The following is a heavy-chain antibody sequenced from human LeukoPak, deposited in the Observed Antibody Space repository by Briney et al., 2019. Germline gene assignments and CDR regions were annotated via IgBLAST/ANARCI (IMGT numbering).Heavy chain of an antibody. D-gene: IGHD6-13*01. CDR1: GFTFNTYP. CDR2: ISNDGYDK. V-gene: IGHV3-30-3*01. Sequence: PGRSLRLSCAASGFTFNTYPMHWVRQAPGKGLEWVAVISNDGYDKHNADSVKGRFTISRDNSKNTLYLQMNSLRPEDTAVYYCARDLKIAAADYYFDDWGRGALVTVSS. CDR3: ARDLKIAAADYYFDD. J-gene: IGHJ4*02.